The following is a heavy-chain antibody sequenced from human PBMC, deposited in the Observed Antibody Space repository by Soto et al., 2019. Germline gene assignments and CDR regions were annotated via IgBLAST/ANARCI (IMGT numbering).Heavy chain of an antibody. CDR3: ARREDSYGYYGMDV. D-gene: IGHD5-18*01. V-gene: IGHV5-10-1*01. Sequence: PGESLQVCCNGSGYSFTSYCISWLRQMLGKGLEWMGRIDPSDSYTNYRPSFQGHVTISADKSISTAYLQWSSLKASDTAMYYCARREDSYGYYGMDVWGQGTTVTVSS. CDR1: GYSFTSYC. J-gene: IGHJ6*02. CDR2: IDPSDSYT.